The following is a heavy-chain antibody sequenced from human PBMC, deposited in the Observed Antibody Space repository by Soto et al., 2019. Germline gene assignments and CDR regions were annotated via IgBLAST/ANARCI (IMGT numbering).Heavy chain of an antibody. J-gene: IGHJ4*02. CDR1: GDSVSSNSAA. CDR2: TYYRSKWYN. D-gene: IGHD5-12*01. Sequence: PSQTLSLTCAISGDSVSSNSAAWNWIRQSTSRGLEWLGRTYYRSKWYNDYAVSVKSRITINPDTSKNQFSLQLNSVTPEDTAVYYCARDRIVATNRIQLDYWGQGALVTVSS. CDR3: ARDRIVATNRIQLDY. V-gene: IGHV6-1*01.